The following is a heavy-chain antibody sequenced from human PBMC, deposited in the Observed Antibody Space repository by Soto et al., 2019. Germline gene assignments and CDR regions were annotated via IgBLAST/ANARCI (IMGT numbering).Heavy chain of an antibody. Sequence: GASVKVSCKASGYTFTSYGISWVRQAPGQGLEWMGWISAYNGNTNYAQKLQGRVTMTTDTSTSTAYMELRSLRSDDTAVYYCARDRSYDIVATITHFDYWGQGTLVTVSS. D-gene: IGHD5-12*01. J-gene: IGHJ4*02. CDR2: ISAYNGNT. CDR1: GYTFTSYG. CDR3: ARDRSYDIVATITHFDY. V-gene: IGHV1-18*01.